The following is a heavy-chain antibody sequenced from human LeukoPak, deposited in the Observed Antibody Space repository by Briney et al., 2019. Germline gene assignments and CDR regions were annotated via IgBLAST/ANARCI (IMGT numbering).Heavy chain of an antibody. D-gene: IGHD3-22*01. CDR3: ASLQGAPGQIVARGGSDY. J-gene: IGHJ4*02. V-gene: IGHV1-46*01. CDR1: GYTFTSYY. CDR2: INPSGGST. Sequence: ASVKVSCKASGYTFTSYYMHWVRQAPGQGLEWMGIINPSGGSTSYAQKFQGRVTMTRDTSTSTVYMELSSLRSEDTAVYYCASLQGAPGQIVARGGSDYWGQGTLVTVSS.